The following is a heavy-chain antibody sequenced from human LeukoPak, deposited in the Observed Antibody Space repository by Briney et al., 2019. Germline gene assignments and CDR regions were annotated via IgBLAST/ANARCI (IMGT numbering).Heavy chain of an antibody. CDR2: IYSGGST. D-gene: IGHD2-15*01. Sequence: PGGSLRLSCAASGFTVSSNYMSWVRQAPGKGLEWVSVIYSGGSTYYADSVKGRFTISRGNSKNTLYLQMNSLRAEGTAVYYCARDDCSGGSCYSEWGQGTLVTVSS. CDR3: ARDDCSGGSCYSE. V-gene: IGHV3-53*01. CDR1: GFTVSSNY. J-gene: IGHJ4*02.